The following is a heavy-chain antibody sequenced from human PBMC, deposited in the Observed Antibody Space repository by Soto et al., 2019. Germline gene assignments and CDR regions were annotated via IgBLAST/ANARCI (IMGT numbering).Heavy chain of an antibody. CDR1: GGSISSYY. V-gene: IGHV4-59*08. Sequence: SETLSLTCTVSGGSISSYYWSWIRQPPGKGLEWIGYIYYSGSTNYNPSLKSRVTISVDTSKNQFSLKLSSVTAADPAVYYCAGQKASGRHVGSYDFWSGNPMDVWGKGTTVTVSS. J-gene: IGHJ6*03. CDR2: IYYSGST. D-gene: IGHD3-3*01. CDR3: AGQKASGRHVGSYDFWSGNPMDV.